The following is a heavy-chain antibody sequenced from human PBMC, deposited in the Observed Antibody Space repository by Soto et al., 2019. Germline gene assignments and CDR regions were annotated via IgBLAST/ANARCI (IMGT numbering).Heavy chain of an antibody. CDR1: GFTFSSYW. V-gene: IGHV3-7*01. D-gene: IGHD3-16*01. CDR2: INQDGSEK. J-gene: IGHJ5*02. CDR3: ARALSFGWTQSGENWFDP. Sequence: GGSLRLSCAASGFTFSSYWMSWVRQAPGKGLEWVANINQDGSEKYYVDYVKGRFTISRDNAKNSLYLRMNSLRAEDTAVYYCARALSFGWTQSGENWFDPWGQGTLVTVSS.